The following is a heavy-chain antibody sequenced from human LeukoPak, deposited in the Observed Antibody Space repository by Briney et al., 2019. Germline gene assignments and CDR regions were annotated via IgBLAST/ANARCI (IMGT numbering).Heavy chain of an antibody. CDR3: ATKRGSGSYLIDY. D-gene: IGHD3-10*01. CDR1: GFTFSNYG. J-gene: IGHJ4*02. V-gene: IGHV3-33*01. Sequence: GGSLRLSCAASGFTFSNYGMHWVRQAPGKGLEWVAVIWHDGKNKYYADSVKGRFIISRDNSKNTLYLQMNSLRAEDTAVYYCATKRGSGSYLIDYWGQGTLVTVSS. CDR2: IWHDGKNK.